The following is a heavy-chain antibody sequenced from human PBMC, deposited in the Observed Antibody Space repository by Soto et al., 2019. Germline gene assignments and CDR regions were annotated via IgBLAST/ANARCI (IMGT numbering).Heavy chain of an antibody. CDR3: ARLFMCSGGSCYSGSDAFDI. Sequence: GGSLRLSCAASGFTFSSYSMNWVRQAPGKGLEWVSSISSSSSYIYYADSVKGRFTISRDNAKNSLYLQMNSLRAEDMAVYYCARLFMCSGGSCYSGSDAFDIWGQGTMVTVSS. D-gene: IGHD2-15*01. CDR1: GFTFSSYS. V-gene: IGHV3-21*01. J-gene: IGHJ3*02. CDR2: ISSSSSYI.